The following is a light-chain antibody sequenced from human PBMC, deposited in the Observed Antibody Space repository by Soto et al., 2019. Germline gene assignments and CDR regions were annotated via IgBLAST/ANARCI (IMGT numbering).Light chain of an antibody. Sequence: QSALTQPASLSGSPGQSITISCTGTSSDVGAYDSVSWYQQHPGKAPKLMIYDVNNRPSGVSNRFSGSKSGNTASLTISGRQTEDAADYYCSSYTSSYTLVFGGGTKVTVL. J-gene: IGLJ2*01. CDR1: SSDVGAYDS. CDR3: SSYTSSYTLV. V-gene: IGLV2-14*01. CDR2: DVN.